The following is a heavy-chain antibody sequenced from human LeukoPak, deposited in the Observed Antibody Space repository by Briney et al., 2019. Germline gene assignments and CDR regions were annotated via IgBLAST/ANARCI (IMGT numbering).Heavy chain of an antibody. D-gene: IGHD5-12*01. J-gene: IGHJ4*02. CDR3: ARDPLHSGYDENDY. CDR2: MNPNSGNT. V-gene: IGHV1-8*01. CDR1: GYTFTSYD. Sequence: ASVKVSCKASGYTFTSYDINWVRQATGQGLEWMGWMNPNSGNTGYAQKFQGRVTMTRNTSISTAYMELSSLRSEDTAVYYCARDPLHSGYDENDYWGQGTLVTVSS.